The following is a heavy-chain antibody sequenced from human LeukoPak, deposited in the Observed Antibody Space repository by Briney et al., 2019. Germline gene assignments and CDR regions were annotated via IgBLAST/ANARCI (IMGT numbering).Heavy chain of an antibody. CDR1: GFAFSSYS. Sequence: GGSLRLSCEASGFAFSSYSMNWVRQAPGKGLEWVSSISSTSSYIYYADSVKGRFTISRDNAKNSLYLQMNSLRAEDTAVYYCARIMGGYYGSGSYYPPPFFDYWGQGTLVTVSS. CDR3: ARIMGGYYGSGSYYPPPFFDY. D-gene: IGHD3-10*01. CDR2: ISSTSSYI. J-gene: IGHJ4*02. V-gene: IGHV3-21*01.